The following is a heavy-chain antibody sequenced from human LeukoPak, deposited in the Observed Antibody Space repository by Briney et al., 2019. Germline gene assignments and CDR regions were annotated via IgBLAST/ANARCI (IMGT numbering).Heavy chain of an antibody. J-gene: IGHJ5*02. CDR2: ISGNSGSI. CDR1: GFNFDDYD. CDR3: AKDRESSSSWDNGLAP. V-gene: IGHV3-9*01. Sequence: GGSLRLSCATSGFNFDDYDMHWVRQVPGKGLEWVAGISGNSGSIGYADSVKGRFTISRDNAKNSLYLQMNSLRAEDTALYYCAKDRESSSSWDNGLAPWGQGTLVTVSS. D-gene: IGHD6-13*01.